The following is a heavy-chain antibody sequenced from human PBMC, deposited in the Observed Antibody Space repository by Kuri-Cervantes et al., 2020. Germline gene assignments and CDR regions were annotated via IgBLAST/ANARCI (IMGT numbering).Heavy chain of an antibody. Sequence: SLKISCAASGFTFSSYAMHWVRQAPGKGLEWVAVISYDGSNKYYADSVKGRFTISRDNSKNTVYLQLNSLRPEDTAVYYCAGHSSSGYWGQGTLVTVSS. CDR3: AGHSSSGY. D-gene: IGHD6-6*01. J-gene: IGHJ4*02. CDR1: GFTFSSYA. CDR2: ISYDGSNK. V-gene: IGHV3-30-3*01.